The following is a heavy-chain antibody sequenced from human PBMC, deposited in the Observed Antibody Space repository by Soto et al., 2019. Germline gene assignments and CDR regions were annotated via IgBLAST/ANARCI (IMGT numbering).Heavy chain of an antibody. Sequence: ASVKVSCKASGYTFTSYGISWVRQAPGQGLEWMGWISAYNGNTNYAQKLQGRVTMTTDTSTSTAYMELRSLRSDDTAVYYCAGDIFSFVGATDAIREEEIFDYWGQGTLVTVSS. V-gene: IGHV1-18*01. D-gene: IGHD2-2*02. J-gene: IGHJ4*02. CDR2: ISAYNGNT. CDR3: AGDIFSFVGATDAIREEEIFDY. CDR1: GYTFTSYG.